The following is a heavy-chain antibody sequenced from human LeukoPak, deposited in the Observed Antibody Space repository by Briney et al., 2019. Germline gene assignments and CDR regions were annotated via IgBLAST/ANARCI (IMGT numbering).Heavy chain of an antibody. D-gene: IGHD5-24*01. V-gene: IGHV4-39*01. CDR1: GGSISSSSYY. CDR2: IYYSGST. Sequence: SSETLSLTCTASGGSISSSSYYWGWIRQPPGKGLEWIGSIYYSGSTYYNPSLKSRVTISVDTSKNQFSLKPSSVTAADTAVYYCARQWGRVEMATITNYWGQGTLVTVSP. J-gene: IGHJ4*02. CDR3: ARQWGRVEMATITNY.